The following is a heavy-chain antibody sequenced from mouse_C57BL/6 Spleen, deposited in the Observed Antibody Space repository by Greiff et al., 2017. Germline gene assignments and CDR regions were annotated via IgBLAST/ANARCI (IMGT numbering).Heavy chain of an antibody. CDR2: IYPSDSET. CDR3: ARGGSSYGAMDY. J-gene: IGHJ4*01. CDR1: GYNFTSSW. V-gene: IGHV1-61*01. Sequence: QVQLQQPGAELVRPGSSVKLSCKASGYNFTSSWMDWVKQRPGKGLEWIGNIYPSDSETQYNQKFKDKATLTVDKSSSTTYMQLSSLTSEDSAVYYCARGGSSYGAMDYWGQGTSVTVSS. D-gene: IGHD1-1*01.